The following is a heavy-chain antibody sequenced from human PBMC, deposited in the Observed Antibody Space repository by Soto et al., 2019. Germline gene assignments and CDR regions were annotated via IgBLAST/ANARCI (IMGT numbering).Heavy chain of an antibody. CDR3: ARPPGNYYGRFAP. J-gene: IGHJ5*02. Sequence: QLQLQESGPGLVKPSETLSLTCTVSGGSISSRTYYWGWIRQPPGKGLEWIGSIYYSGSTYYNPSLKSRVTISVDTSKNQFSLKLTSVTAADTAVYYCARPPGNYYGRFAPWGQGTLVTVSS. D-gene: IGHD1-26*01. V-gene: IGHV4-39*01. CDR1: GGSISSRTYY. CDR2: IYYSGST.